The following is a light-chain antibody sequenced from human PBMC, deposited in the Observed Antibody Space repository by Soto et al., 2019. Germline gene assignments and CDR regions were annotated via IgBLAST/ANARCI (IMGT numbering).Light chain of an antibody. V-gene: IGLV1-40*01. CDR3: LTRDKSLSAYV. CDR2: GNI. Sequence: QSVLTQPPSVSGAPGQRVTISCTGSSSNIGAGYDVHWYQQRPGTAPKLLIFGNINRPSGVPDRFSGSKSGTSATLGITGLQTGDEADYYCLTRDKSLSAYVFGTGTQLTVL. J-gene: IGLJ1*01. CDR1: SSNIGAGYD.